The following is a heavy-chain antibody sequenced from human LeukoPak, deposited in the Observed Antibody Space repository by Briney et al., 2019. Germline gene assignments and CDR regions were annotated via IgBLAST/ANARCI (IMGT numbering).Heavy chain of an antibody. V-gene: IGHV3-66*01. D-gene: IGHD2-2*01. J-gene: IGHJ4*02. CDR1: GFTVSDNY. Sequence: PGGSLRLSRAASGFTVSDNYMSWVRQAPGKGLEWVSIIYSGGTTYYADSVKGRFTISRDISKNTFYLQMNSLRVEDTAVFYCARALPAASHTSFDYWGQGTLVTVSS. CDR3: ARALPAASHTSFDY. CDR2: IYSGGTT.